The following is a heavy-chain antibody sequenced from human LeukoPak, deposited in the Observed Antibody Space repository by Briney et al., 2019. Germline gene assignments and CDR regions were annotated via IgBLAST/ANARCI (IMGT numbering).Heavy chain of an antibody. CDR3: ARDRLLNYYFDY. J-gene: IGHJ4*02. CDR2: IYSGGST. Sequence: GGSLRLSCAASGFTVIRNYMSWVRKAPGKGLEWVSVIYSGGSTYYADSVKGRFTISRDNSKNTLYLQMNSLSAEDTAVYYCARDRLLNYYFDYWGQGTLVTVSS. CDR1: GFTVIRNY. V-gene: IGHV3-66*02.